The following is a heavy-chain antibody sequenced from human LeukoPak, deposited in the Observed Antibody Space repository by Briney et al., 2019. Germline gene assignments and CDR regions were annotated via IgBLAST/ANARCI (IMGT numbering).Heavy chain of an antibody. V-gene: IGHV4-4*02. CDR2: IYHSGST. D-gene: IGHD2-21*02. Sequence: SGTLSLTCAVSGGSISSSNWWSWVRQPPGKGLEWIGEIYHSGSTNYNPSLKSRVTISVDKSKNQFSLKLSSVTAADTAVYYCAREVIGGDYQPRGDNWFDPWGQGTLVTVSS. J-gene: IGHJ5*02. CDR3: AREVIGGDYQPRGDNWFDP. CDR1: GGSISSSNW.